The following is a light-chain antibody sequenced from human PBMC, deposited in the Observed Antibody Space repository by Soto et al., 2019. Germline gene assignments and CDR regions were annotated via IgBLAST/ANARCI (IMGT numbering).Light chain of an antibody. Sequence: QSVLTQPASVSGSPGQSITISCTGTSSDVGSYNLASWYQHHPGKAPKLMIYEGSERPSGVSNRFSGSKSGNTASLTISGLQAEDEADYYCCSYAGSSTLYVFGTGTKVTV. CDR1: SSDVGSYNL. CDR3: CSYAGSSTLYV. CDR2: EGS. V-gene: IGLV2-23*01. J-gene: IGLJ1*01.